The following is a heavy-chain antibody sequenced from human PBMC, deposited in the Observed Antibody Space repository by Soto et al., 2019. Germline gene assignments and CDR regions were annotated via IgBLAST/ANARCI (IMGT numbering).Heavy chain of an antibody. D-gene: IGHD3-10*02. Sequence: QVQLVQSGAEVKRPGSSVKVSCKASGGKFSTFAINWVRQAPGHGLEWMGGIIPLFGEANYARKFQGRVTLTADESTTTAFMELSRLLSDDTAVYYCARGVYSDGPTDYYVNWPPLLWGQGTRITVTS. CDR1: GGKFSTFA. J-gene: IGHJ4*02. CDR3: ARGVYSDGPTDYYVNWPPLL. V-gene: IGHV1-69*01. CDR2: IIPLFGEA.